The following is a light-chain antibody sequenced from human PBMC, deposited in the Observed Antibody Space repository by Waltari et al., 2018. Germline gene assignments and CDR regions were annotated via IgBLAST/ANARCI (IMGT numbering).Light chain of an antibody. CDR2: AAS. J-gene: IGKJ1*01. CDR3: QQSYSTPPT. V-gene: IGKV1-39*01. CDR1: QTISIY. Sequence: DIQITQSPSSLSASVGDRVTITCRESQTISIYLNWYQQKPGKAPKLLIYAASSLQSGVPSRFSGSGSGTDFTLTISSLQPEDFATYYCQQSYSTPPTFGQGTKVEIK.